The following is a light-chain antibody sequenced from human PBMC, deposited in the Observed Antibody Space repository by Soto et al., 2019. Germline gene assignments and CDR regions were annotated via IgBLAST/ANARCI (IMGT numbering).Light chain of an antibody. Sequence: EIVLTQSPGTLSLSPLEIATLSCRASQSVSSSYLAWYQQKPGQAPRLLIYGASTRATGIPARFSGSGSGTEFTLTISSLQSEDFAVYYCQQYNNWPRTFGQGTKVDIK. V-gene: IGKV3-15*01. J-gene: IGKJ1*01. CDR1: QSVSSSY. CDR2: GAS. CDR3: QQYNNWPRT.